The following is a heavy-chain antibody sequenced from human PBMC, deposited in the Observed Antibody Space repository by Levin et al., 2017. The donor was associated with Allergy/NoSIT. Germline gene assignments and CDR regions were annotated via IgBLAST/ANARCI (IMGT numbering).Heavy chain of an antibody. D-gene: IGHD1-26*01. V-gene: IGHV3-33*01. CDR3: ARISGGTYYLLDY. J-gene: IGHJ4*02. CDR1: GFTFNDYG. Sequence: SGGSLRLSCAASGFTFNDYGFHWVRQAPGKGLEWVAVIWYNGINKYYADSVRGRFTASRDNFESTLYLQMDSLRAEDTAVYYCARISGGTYYLLDYWGQGTLVTVSS. CDR2: IWYNGINK.